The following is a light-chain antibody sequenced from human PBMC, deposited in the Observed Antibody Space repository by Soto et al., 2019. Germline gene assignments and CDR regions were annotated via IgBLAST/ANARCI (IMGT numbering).Light chain of an antibody. CDR1: QDISNY. J-gene: IGKJ3*01. V-gene: IGKV1-16*02. Sequence: DIQMTQSPSSLSASVGDRVTITCRASQDISNYVAWFQQKPGRPPKSLIYAASSLQSGVPSKLSGSGSRTDFPLTISSLHPEDFATYFCQQYSAYPFTFGPGTKVDIK. CDR3: QQYSAYPFT. CDR2: AAS.